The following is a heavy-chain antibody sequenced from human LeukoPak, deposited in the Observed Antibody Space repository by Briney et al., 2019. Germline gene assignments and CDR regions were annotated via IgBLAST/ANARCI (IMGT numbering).Heavy chain of an antibody. D-gene: IGHD2-15*01. CDR1: GGSMSGSISSHY. V-gene: IGHV4-34*01. J-gene: IGHJ3*02. CDR3: ARVPIGYCSGGSCYIHAFDI. Sequence: SETLSLTCTVSGGSMSGSISSHYWSWIRQPPGKGLEWIGEINHSGSTNYNPSLKSRVTISVDTSKNQFSLKLSSVTAADTAVYYCARVPIGYCSGGSCYIHAFDIWGQGTMVTVSS. CDR2: INHSGST.